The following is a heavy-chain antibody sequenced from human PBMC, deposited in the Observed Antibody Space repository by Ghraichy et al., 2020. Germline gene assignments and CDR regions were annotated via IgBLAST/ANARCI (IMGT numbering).Heavy chain of an antibody. CDR2: IYHSGST. Sequence: SETLSLTCAVSGGSISSSNWWSWVRQPPGKGLEWIGEIYHSGSTNYIPSLKSRVTISVDKSKNHFSLKLSSVTAADTAVYYCARHLTLSGSGRWFDYWGQGTLVTVSS. J-gene: IGHJ4*02. V-gene: IGHV4-4*02. CDR1: GGSISSSNW. D-gene: IGHD3-10*01. CDR3: ARHLTLSGSGRWFDY.